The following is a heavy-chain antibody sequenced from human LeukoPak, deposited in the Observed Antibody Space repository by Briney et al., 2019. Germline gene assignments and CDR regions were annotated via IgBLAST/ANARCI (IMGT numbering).Heavy chain of an antibody. CDR3: ARGFRGVGAFDI. CDR1: GGSISSGSYY. V-gene: IGHV4-61*02. Sequence: SETLSLTCTVSGGSISSGSYYWSWIRQPAGKGLEWIGRIYTSGSTNYNPSLKSRVTISVDTSKNQFSLKLSSVTAADTAVYYCARGFRGVGAFDIWGQGTMVTVSS. J-gene: IGHJ3*02. CDR2: IYTSGST. D-gene: IGHD2-8*01.